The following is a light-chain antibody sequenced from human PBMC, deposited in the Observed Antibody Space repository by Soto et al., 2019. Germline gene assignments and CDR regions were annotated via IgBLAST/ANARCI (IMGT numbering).Light chain of an antibody. V-gene: IGKV3-20*01. CDR2: GAS. CDR1: QSLSSSY. J-gene: IGKJ1*01. CDR3: QQYGSSPQT. Sequence: EIVLTQSPGALSLSPGEGATLSWRASQSLSSSYVAWYQQKPGQAPRLLIYGASSRATGIPDRFSGSGSGTDFTLTISRLEPEDFAVYYCQQYGSSPQTFGQGTKVDIK.